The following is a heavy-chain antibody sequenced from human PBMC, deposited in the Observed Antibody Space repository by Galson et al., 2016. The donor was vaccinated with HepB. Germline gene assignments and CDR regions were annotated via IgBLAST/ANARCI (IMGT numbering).Heavy chain of an antibody. D-gene: IGHD3-22*01. CDR1: GFSLNNGRMG. Sequence: PALVKPTQTLTLTCNVSGFSLNNGRMGVSWIRQPPGKALEWLAHIFSINDRSYKSSLRSRLTIAKDTPRSQVVLTMTDMDPADTATYFCARTYFYDSRVYFFDYCGQGALVIVSS. CDR3: ARTYFYDSRVYFFDY. CDR2: IFSINDR. V-gene: IGHV2-26*01. J-gene: IGHJ4*02.